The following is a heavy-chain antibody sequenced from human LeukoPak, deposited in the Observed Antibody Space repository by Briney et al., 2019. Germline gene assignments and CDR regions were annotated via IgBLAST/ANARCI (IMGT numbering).Heavy chain of an antibody. D-gene: IGHD4-23*01. J-gene: IGHJ4*02. V-gene: IGHV3-43*02. CDR3: AKDHVYGGADD. CDR1: GFTFNRYA. CDR2: ISGDGITT. Sequence: GGSLRLSCAASGFTFNRYAMHWVRQAPGKGLEWVGLISGDGITTYYLDSVKGRFTISRDNSKNSLYLHMNSLRSEDTALYYCAKDHVYGGADDWGQGTLVTVST.